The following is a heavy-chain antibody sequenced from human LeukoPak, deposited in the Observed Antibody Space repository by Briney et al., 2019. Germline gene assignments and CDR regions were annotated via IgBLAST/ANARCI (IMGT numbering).Heavy chain of an antibody. CDR2: ISGSGGST. J-gene: IGHJ4*02. CDR3: AKPRYCSGGSCYSSFDY. D-gene: IGHD2-15*01. V-gene: IGHV3-23*01. Sequence: GGSLRLSCAASGFTFSSYAMSWVRQAPGKGLEWVSGISGSGGSTDYADSVKGRLTISRDNSKNTLYMQMNSLRAEDTALYYCAKPRYCSGGSCYSSFDYWGQGTLVTVSS. CDR1: GFTFSSYA.